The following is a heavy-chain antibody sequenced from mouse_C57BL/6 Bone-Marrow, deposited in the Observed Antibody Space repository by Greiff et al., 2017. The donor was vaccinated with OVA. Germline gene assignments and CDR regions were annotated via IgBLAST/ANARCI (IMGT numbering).Heavy chain of an antibody. D-gene: IGHD1-1*01. V-gene: IGHV1-77*01. Sequence: QVQLKESGAELVKPGASVKISCKASGYTFTDYYINWVKQRPGQGLEWIGTIGPGSGSTDYNEKFKGKATLTADKSSSTAYMQLSSLTSEDSAVYFCAIYGSSYRWYFEVWGTGTTVTVSS. CDR2: IGPGSGST. J-gene: IGHJ1*03. CDR3: AIYGSSYRWYFEV. CDR1: GYTFTDYY.